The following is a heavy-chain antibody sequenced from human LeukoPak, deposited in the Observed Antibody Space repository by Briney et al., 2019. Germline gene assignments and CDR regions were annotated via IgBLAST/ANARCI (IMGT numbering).Heavy chain of an antibody. Sequence: SETLSLTCTVSGGSISSYYWSWIRQPPGKGLEWIGYIYYSGSTNYNPSLKSRVTISVDTSKNQFSLKLSSVTAADTAVYYCARDVATYVPLNWFDPWGQGTLVTVSS. CDR1: GGSISSYY. D-gene: IGHD2-15*01. CDR3: ARDVATYVPLNWFDP. J-gene: IGHJ5*02. CDR2: IYYSGST. V-gene: IGHV4-59*01.